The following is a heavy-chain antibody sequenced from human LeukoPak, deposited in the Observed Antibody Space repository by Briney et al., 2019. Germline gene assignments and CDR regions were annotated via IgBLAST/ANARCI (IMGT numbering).Heavy chain of an antibody. D-gene: IGHD3-3*02. J-gene: IGHJ4*02. CDR2: INQDGSQK. CDR1: GFTFSTYW. CDR3: ARRISNDY. V-gene: IGHV3-7*01. Sequence: GGSLRLSCAASGFTFSTYWMTWVRQAPGKGLEWVASINQDGSQKYYVDSVKGRFTISRDNAKNSLYLQMNSLRAEGTAVYYCARRISNDYWGQGTLVTVSS.